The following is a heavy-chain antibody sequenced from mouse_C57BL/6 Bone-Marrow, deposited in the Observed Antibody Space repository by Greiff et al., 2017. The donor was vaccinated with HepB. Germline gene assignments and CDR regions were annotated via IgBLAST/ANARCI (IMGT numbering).Heavy chain of an antibody. V-gene: IGHV1-80*01. D-gene: IGHD1-1*01. CDR2: IYPGDGDT. J-gene: IGHJ2*01. CDR1: GYAFSSYW. Sequence: QVQLQQSGAELVKPGASVKISCKASGYAFSSYWMNWVKQRPGKGLEWIGQIYPGDGDTNYNGKFKGKATLTADKSSSTAYRQLSSLTSEDSAVYFCAREGYYGSSYPDYWGQGTTLTVSS. CDR3: AREGYYGSSYPDY.